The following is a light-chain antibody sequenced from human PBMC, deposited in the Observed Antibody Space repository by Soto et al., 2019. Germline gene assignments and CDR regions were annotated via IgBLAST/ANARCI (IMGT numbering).Light chain of an antibody. CDR3: QQYGSSLYT. Sequence: EIVLTQSPGTLSLSPGDRATLSCRASQSVSSSYLAWYQQKPGQAPRLLIYGASSRATGIPDRFSGSGSGTDSTLTISRLEPEDFAVYYCQQYGSSLYTFGQGTKLEIK. CDR2: GAS. CDR1: QSVSSSY. J-gene: IGKJ2*01. V-gene: IGKV3-20*01.